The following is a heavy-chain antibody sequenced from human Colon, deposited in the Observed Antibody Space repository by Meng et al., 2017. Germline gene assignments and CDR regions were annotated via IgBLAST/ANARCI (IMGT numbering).Heavy chain of an antibody. Sequence: GGSLRLSRADSGFTFINYWMHWVRQVPGKGLVWVSRINSDGSRTTYADSVKGRFTISRDNAKNTLYLQMNSLRVEDTAVYYCTRGGKSGAPMIEAFAIWGQGTMVTVSS. CDR3: TRGGKSGAPMIEAFAI. V-gene: IGHV3-74*01. CDR2: INSDGSRT. CDR1: GFTFINYW. D-gene: IGHD1-26*01. J-gene: IGHJ3*02.